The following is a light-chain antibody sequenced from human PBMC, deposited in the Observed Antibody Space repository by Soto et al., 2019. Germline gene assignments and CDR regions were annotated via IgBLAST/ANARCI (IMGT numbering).Light chain of an antibody. V-gene: IGLV2-14*03. Sequence: QSALTQPASVSGSPGQSITISCTGATTDVDGYDYVSWYQQHPGQVPKLLIYDVNSRPSGISYRFSGSKSGDRASLTISGLQAEDDADYYCSSYTSSAPFYVFGAGTKVTVL. CDR1: TTDVDGYDY. J-gene: IGLJ1*01. CDR3: SSYTSSAPFYV. CDR2: DVN.